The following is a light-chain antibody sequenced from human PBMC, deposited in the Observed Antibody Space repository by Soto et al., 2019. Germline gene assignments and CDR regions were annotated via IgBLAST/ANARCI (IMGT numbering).Light chain of an antibody. CDR2: EVS. CDR1: SSDIGAYNY. Sequence: QSALTQPASASGSPGQSITISCTGTSSDIGAYNYVSWFQQHPGKAPKLMIYEVSNRPSGVSNRFSGSKSGNTASLTISGLQTEDEADYYCSSYTTTTTLVIFGGGTQLTVL. J-gene: IGLJ2*01. CDR3: SSYTTTTTLVI. V-gene: IGLV2-14*01.